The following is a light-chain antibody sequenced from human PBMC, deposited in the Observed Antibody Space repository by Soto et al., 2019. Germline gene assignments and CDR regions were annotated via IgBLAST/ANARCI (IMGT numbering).Light chain of an antibody. Sequence: QSVLTQPASVSGSPGQSITISCTGTSSDVGGYNYVSWYQHHPGKVPQLMIYDVSNRPSGVSNRFSGSKSGNTASLTISGLQAEGEADYYCSSYTSSNTYVFGTGTKVTVL. J-gene: IGLJ1*01. CDR1: SSDVGGYNY. CDR2: DVS. V-gene: IGLV2-14*03. CDR3: SSYTSSNTYV.